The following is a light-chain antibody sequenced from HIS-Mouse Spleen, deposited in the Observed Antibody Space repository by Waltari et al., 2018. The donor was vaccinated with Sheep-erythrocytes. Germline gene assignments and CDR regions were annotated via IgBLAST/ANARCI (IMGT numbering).Light chain of an antibody. Sequence: EIVLTQSPATLSLSPGERATLSCRASQSVSSYLAWYQQKPGQAPRLLIYDASNSATGIPARFIGSGSGTDFTLTISSLQPEDFATYYCQQSYSTPYTFGQGTKLEIK. J-gene: IGKJ2*01. CDR3: QQSYSTPYT. CDR1: QSVSSY. CDR2: DAS. V-gene: IGKV3-11*01.